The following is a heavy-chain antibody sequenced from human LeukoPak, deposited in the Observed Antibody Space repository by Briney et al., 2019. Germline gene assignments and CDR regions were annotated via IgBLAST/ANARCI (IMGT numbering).Heavy chain of an antibody. CDR2: IYYSGST. CDR3: ARHDYGDYFDY. J-gene: IGHJ4*02. D-gene: IGHD4-17*01. CDR1: GGSFSGYY. Sequence: SETLSLTCAVYGGSFSGYYWSWIRQHPGKGLEWIGYIYYSGSTYYNPSLKSRVTISVDTSKNQFSLKLSSVTAADTAVYYCARHDYGDYFDYWGQGTLVTVSS. V-gene: IGHV4-31*11.